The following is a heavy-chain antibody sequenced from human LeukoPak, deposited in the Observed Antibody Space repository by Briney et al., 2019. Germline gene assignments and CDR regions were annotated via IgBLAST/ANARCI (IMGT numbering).Heavy chain of an antibody. CDR1: GGSISSSSYY. Sequence: PSETLSLTCTISGGSISSSSYYWGWIRQPPGKGLEWIGSIYYSGSTYYNPSLKSRVTISVDTSKNQFSPKLSSVTAADTAVYYCARQGLQYYFDYWGQGTLVTVSS. D-gene: IGHD5-12*01. CDR2: IYYSGST. J-gene: IGHJ4*02. V-gene: IGHV4-39*01. CDR3: ARQGLQYYFDY.